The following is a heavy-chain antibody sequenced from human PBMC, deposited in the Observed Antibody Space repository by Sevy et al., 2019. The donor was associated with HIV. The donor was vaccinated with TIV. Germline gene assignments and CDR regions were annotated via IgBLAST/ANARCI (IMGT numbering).Heavy chain of an antibody. CDR3: TRDRTYSSGWFGNYYYDMDV. D-gene: IGHD6-13*01. J-gene: IGHJ6*01. Sequence: ASVKVSCKASGYPFTGYYVHWVRQAAGQGLEWMGWINPNSGGTNYAQKFQGWVTMTRDTSITTAYMELSRLRSDDTAVYYCTRDRTYSSGWFGNYYYDMDVWGQGTTVTVSS. V-gene: IGHV1-2*04. CDR2: INPNSGGT. CDR1: GYPFTGYY.